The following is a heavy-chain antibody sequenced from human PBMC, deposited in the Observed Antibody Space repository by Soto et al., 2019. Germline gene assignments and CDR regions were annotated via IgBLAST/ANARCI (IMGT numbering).Heavy chain of an antibody. CDR1: GFTFSTYA. Sequence: GGSLRLSCAASGFTFSTYALSWVRQAPGKGLEWVSAISANGQGIYYADSVRGRFTISRDNSKNTIFLHMDSLRAEDTAVYYCAKDRNYPRDKFHYWGQGTPVTVYS. J-gene: IGHJ4*02. CDR3: AKDRNYPRDKFHY. V-gene: IGHV3-23*01. D-gene: IGHD1-7*01. CDR2: ISANGQGI.